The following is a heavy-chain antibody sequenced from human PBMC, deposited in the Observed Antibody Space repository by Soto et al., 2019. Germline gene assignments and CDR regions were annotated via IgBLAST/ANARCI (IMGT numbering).Heavy chain of an antibody. D-gene: IGHD2-21*02. Sequence: SVKVSFKASGGTFSSYAISWLRQAPGQGLEWMGGIIPIFGTANYAQKFQGRVTITADESTSTAYMELSSLRSEDTAVYYCANPAPSYCGGDCLEAFDIWGQGTMVTVS. CDR2: IIPIFGTA. CDR1: GGTFSSYA. J-gene: IGHJ3*02. V-gene: IGHV1-69*13. CDR3: ANPAPSYCGGDCLEAFDI.